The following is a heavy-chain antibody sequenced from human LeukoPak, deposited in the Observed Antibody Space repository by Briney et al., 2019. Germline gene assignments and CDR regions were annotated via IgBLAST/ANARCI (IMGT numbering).Heavy chain of an antibody. CDR1: GFTFSSYS. Sequence: PGGSLRLSCAASGFTFSSYSMNWVRQAPGKGLEWVSSISSSSSYIYYADSVKGRFTISRDNAKNSLYLQMNSLRAEDTAVYYCARDLKRRVYYDSSESDDAFDIWGQGTMVTVSS. CDR2: ISSSSSYI. J-gene: IGHJ3*02. CDR3: ARDLKRRVYYDSSESDDAFDI. D-gene: IGHD3-22*01. V-gene: IGHV3-21*01.